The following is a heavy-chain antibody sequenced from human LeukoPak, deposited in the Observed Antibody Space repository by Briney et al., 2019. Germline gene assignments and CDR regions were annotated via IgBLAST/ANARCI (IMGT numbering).Heavy chain of an antibody. D-gene: IGHD3-22*01. Sequence: GASVKVTLKSFDYTFTSYGISWVRQAPGQGLEWMGWISAYNGNTNYAEKLQGRVTMTTDTSTSTAYMELRSLRSDDTAVYYCARGDYDTSKYPYYWGQGTLVTVSS. J-gene: IGHJ4*02. CDR3: ARGDYDTSKYPYY. CDR1: DYTFTSYG. V-gene: IGHV1-18*01. CDR2: ISAYNGNT.